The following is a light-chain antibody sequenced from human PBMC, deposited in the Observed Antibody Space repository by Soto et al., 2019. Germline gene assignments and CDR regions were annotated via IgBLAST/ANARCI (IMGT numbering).Light chain of an antibody. CDR1: QSPVISGGNTL. J-gene: IGKJ2*01. CDR3: MQGASWPYT. CDR2: QVS. V-gene: IGKV2-30*01. Sequence: DVLMTQSPLFLPVTLGQSASISCRSSQSPVISGGNTLLNWFQQRPGQPPRRLIYQVSDRDLGVXDXXSGSGSDTAFTLNISRVAAEDAGVYYCMQGASWPYTFGQGTKLEI.